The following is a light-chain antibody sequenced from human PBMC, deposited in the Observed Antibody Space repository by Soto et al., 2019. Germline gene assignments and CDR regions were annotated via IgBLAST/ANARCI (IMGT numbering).Light chain of an antibody. V-gene: IGLV2-14*01. CDR1: SSDVGGSNY. CDR3: SSYTSSKTLEV. J-gene: IGLJ1*01. Sequence: SLLIQPASVSGSPGQSITISRTGTSSDVGGSNYVSWYQHHPHRAPKLLIYEVSYRPSGVSNRFSGSKSGNTASLTISGLQAEDEADYYCSSYTSSKTLEVFGFGPKATVL. CDR2: EVS.